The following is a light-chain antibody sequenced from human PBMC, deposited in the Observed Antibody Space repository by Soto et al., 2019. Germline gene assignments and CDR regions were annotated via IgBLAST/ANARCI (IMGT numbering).Light chain of an antibody. CDR3: QQYNSYSPLT. V-gene: IGKV1-5*03. CDR1: QSISSW. Sequence: IQMTQSPSTLSASVGDRVTITCRASQSISSWLAWYQQKPGKAPKLLIYKASSLESGVPSRFSGSGSGTEFTLTISSLQPDDFATYYCQQYNSYSPLTFGQGTKLEIK. CDR2: KAS. J-gene: IGKJ2*01.